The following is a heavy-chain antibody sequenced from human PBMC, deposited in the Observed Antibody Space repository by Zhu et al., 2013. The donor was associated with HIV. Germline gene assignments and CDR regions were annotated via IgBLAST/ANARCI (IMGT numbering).Heavy chain of an antibody. J-gene: IGHJ2*01. CDR2: IMPILDTA. D-gene: IGHD3-22*01. V-gene: IGHV1-69*01. CDR3: ARNHYDSSPGHFDL. Sequence: QVQLVQSGAEMKKPGSSVKVSCKASGGTFSSHAISWVRQAPGQGLEWMGGIMPILDTANYARKFKGRVTITANESTTTAYMELSGLSSEDTAVYFCARNHYDSSPGHFDLWGRGTLVTVSS. CDR1: GGTFSSHA.